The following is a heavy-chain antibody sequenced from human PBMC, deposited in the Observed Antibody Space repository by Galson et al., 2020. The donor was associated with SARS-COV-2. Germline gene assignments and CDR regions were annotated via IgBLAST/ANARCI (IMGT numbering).Heavy chain of an antibody. CDR1: GFTFDEYA. CDR3: AKDLKVMSYGTTEAIDR. CDR2: IDWSGGGI. Sequence: GGSLRLSCSASGFTFDEYAIHWVRQAPGMGLEWVSGIDWSGGGIGYGDSVKGRFIVSRDNAKKSVYLQMNSLRVEDTALYYCAKDLKVMSYGTTEAIDRWGQGTLVTVST. V-gene: IGHV3-9*01. J-gene: IGHJ3*02. D-gene: IGHD3-10*01.